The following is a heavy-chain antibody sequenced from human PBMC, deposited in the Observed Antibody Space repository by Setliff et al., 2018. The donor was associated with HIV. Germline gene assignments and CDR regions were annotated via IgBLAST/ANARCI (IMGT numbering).Heavy chain of an antibody. J-gene: IGHJ5*01. Sequence: PSETLSLTCAVSGDSIGTYSWHWLRQPPGKGLEWIGYIYGSGSTGYNPSLTSRVTMSTDTPNNRFALKLTSVTAADTAVYYCVKRAVQDGTVTSSNWFESWGQGTLVTVSS. CDR1: GDSIGTYS. D-gene: IGHD1-7*01. V-gene: IGHV4-4*09. CDR2: IYGSGST. CDR3: VKRAVQDGTVTSSNWFES.